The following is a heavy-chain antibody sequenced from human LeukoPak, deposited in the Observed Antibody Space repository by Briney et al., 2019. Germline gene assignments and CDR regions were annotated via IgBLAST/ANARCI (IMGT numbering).Heavy chain of an antibody. D-gene: IGHD2-15*01. CDR2: INNDGSTT. J-gene: IGHJ2*01. CDR3: ARAYCSGGSCPYWYFDL. V-gene: IGHV3-74*01. CDR1: GFNFTMYW. Sequence: PGGSLRLSCAASGFNFTMYWMHWVRQAPGKGLVWVSRINNDGSTTSHADSVKGRLTISRDNAKNTLYLQMNSLRAEDAAVYYCARAYCSGGSCPYWYFDLWGRGTLVTVSS.